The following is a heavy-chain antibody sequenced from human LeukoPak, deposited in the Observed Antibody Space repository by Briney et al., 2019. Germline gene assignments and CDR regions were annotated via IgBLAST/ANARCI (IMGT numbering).Heavy chain of an antibody. J-gene: IGHJ6*03. CDR2: IYYSGST. V-gene: IGHV4-59*08. D-gene: IGHD7-27*01. Sequence: PSETLSLTCTVSGGSISSYYWSWIRQPPGKGLEGIGYIYYSGSTDYNPSLKSRGTISVDTSKNQFSLKLSSVTAADTAVYYCARVRLTGDQYYYYYYYYMDVWGKGTTVTVSS. CDR1: GGSISSYY. CDR3: ARVRLTGDQYYYYYYYYMDV.